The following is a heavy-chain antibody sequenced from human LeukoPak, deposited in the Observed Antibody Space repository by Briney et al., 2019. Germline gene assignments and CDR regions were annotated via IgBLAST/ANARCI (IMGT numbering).Heavy chain of an antibody. J-gene: IGHJ4*02. V-gene: IGHV1-18*01. CDR2: ISAYNGNT. CDR3: ARVLTMIVVGQYYFDY. Sequence: ASVKVSCKASGGTFSSYAISWVRQAPGQGLEWMGWISAYNGNTNYAQKLQGRVTMTTDTSTSTAYMELRSLRSDDTAVYYCARVLTMIVVGQYYFDYWGQGTLVTVSS. D-gene: IGHD3-22*01. CDR1: GGTFSSYA.